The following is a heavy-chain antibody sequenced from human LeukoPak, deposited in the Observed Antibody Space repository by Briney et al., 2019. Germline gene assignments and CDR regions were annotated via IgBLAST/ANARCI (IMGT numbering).Heavy chain of an antibody. V-gene: IGHV4-59*01. CDR3: ARGGGDYNGSGDWFDP. J-gene: IGHJ5*02. CDR1: GDSISNYY. D-gene: IGHD3-10*01. Sequence: PSETLSLTCTVSGDSISNYYGTWIRQPPGKGLDWIGYIYYTGQTKYNPSLESRVTISVDTSRGHFSLRLTSVTAADTAIYYCARGGGDYNGSGDWFDPWGQGTLVTVSS. CDR2: IYYTGQT.